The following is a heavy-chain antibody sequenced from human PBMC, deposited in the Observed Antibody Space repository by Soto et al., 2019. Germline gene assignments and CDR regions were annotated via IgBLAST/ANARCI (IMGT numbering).Heavy chain of an antibody. CDR3: ARGVVVGRGYYFDY. D-gene: IGHD3-22*01. CDR2: IIPIFGTA. V-gene: IGHV1-69*13. Sequence: GASVKVSCKASGGTFSSYAISWVRQAPGQGLEWMGGIIPIFGTANYAQKFQGRVTITADESTSTAYMELSSLRSEDTAVYYCARGVVVGRGYYFDYWGQGTLVTVSS. J-gene: IGHJ4*02. CDR1: GGTFSSYA.